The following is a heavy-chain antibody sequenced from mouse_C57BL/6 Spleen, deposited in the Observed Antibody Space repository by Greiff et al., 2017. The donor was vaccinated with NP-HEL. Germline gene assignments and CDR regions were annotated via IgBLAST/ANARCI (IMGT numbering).Heavy chain of an antibody. CDR2: INYDGSST. Sequence: EVQLVESEGGLVQPGSSMKLSCTASGFTFSDYYMAWVRQVPEKGLEWVANINYDGSSTYYLDSLKSRFIISRDNAKNILYLQMSSLKSEDTATYYCARGDSSGYLGAMDYWGQGTSVTVSS. CDR1: GFTFSDYY. J-gene: IGHJ4*01. CDR3: ARGDSSGYLGAMDY. D-gene: IGHD3-2*02. V-gene: IGHV5-16*01.